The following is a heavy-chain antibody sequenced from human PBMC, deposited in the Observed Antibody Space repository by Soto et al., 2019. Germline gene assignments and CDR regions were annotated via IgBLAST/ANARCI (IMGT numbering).Heavy chain of an antibody. D-gene: IGHD3-3*01. V-gene: IGHV4-59*01. Sequence: QVQLQESGPGLVKPSETLSLTCTVSGGSISSYYWSWIRQPPGKGLEWIGYIYYSGSTNYNPSLKSRVTISVDTSKNQVSLKLSSVTAADTAVYYCARRYDFWSGNGFDYWGQGTLVTVSS. CDR3: ARRYDFWSGNGFDY. CDR1: GGSISSYY. CDR2: IYYSGST. J-gene: IGHJ4*02.